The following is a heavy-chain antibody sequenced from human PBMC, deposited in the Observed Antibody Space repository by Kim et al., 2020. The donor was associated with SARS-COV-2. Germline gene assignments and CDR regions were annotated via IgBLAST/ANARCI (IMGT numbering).Heavy chain of an antibody. CDR3: ATGVSVAGTVEDDAFDI. J-gene: IGHJ3*02. CDR1: GYTLTELS. D-gene: IGHD6-19*01. V-gene: IGHV1-24*01. CDR2: FDPEDGET. Sequence: ASVKVSCKVSGYTLTELSMHWVRQAPGKGLEWMGGFDPEDGETIYAQKFQGRVTMTEDTSTDTAYMELSSLRSEDTAVYYCATGVSVAGTVEDDAFDIWGQGTMVTVSS.